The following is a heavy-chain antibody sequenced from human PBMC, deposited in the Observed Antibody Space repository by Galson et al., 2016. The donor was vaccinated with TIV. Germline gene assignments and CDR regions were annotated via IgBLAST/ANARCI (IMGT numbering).Heavy chain of an antibody. CDR2: IKQDGSEK. D-gene: IGHD3-16*01. Sequence: SLRLSCAASEFAFANFWMTWVRQAPGKGLEWVANIKQDGSEKYYVDSVKGRLTISRDNAKNSVYLQMDSLRADDTAVYYCARGRGGEYFDYWGQGTLVSVSS. CDR3: ARGRGGEYFDY. J-gene: IGHJ4*02. V-gene: IGHV3-7*03. CDR1: EFAFANFW.